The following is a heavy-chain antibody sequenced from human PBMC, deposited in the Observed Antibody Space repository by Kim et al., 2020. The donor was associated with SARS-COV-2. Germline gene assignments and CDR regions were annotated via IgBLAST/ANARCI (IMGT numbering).Heavy chain of an antibody. J-gene: IGHJ4*02. V-gene: IGHV1-69*04. CDR2: IIPILGIA. CDR3: ARESGSRMASFDY. CDR1: GGTFSSYA. Sequence: SVKVSCKASGGTFSSYAISWVRQAPGQGLEWMGRIIPILGIANYAQKFQGRVTITADKSTSTAYMELSSLRSEDTAVYYCARESGSRMASFDYWGQGTL. D-gene: IGHD2-15*01.